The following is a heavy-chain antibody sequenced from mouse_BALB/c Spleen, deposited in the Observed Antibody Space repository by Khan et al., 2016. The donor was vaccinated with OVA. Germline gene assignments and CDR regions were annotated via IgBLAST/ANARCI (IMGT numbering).Heavy chain of an antibody. Sequence: QVQLQQSGPELVKPGAFVKISCKASGYTFTSYNINWVQQRPGQGLEWIGWIYPGDGDTKYHDKFKGQATLTADKSSTTVYLQFSSLTSENSAVFFCAREGLRGVSMDYWGQGTSVTVSS. CDR3: AREGLRGVSMDY. CDR1: GYTFTSYN. CDR2: IYPGDGDT. J-gene: IGHJ4*01. V-gene: IGHV1S56*01. D-gene: IGHD2-4*01.